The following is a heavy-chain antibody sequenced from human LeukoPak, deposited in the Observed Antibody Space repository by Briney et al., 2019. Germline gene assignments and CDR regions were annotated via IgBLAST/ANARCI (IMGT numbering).Heavy chain of an antibody. CDR2: INHSGST. D-gene: IGHD3-10*01. Sequence: SETLSLTCTVYGGSFSGYYWSWIRQPPGKGLEWIGEINHSGSTNYNPSLKSRVTISVDTSKNQFSLKLSSVTAADTAVYYCARRGLYYYGSGSFPRGPYFDYWGQGTLVTVSS. CDR3: ARRGLYYYGSGSFPRGPYFDY. V-gene: IGHV4-34*01. J-gene: IGHJ4*02. CDR1: GGSFSGYY.